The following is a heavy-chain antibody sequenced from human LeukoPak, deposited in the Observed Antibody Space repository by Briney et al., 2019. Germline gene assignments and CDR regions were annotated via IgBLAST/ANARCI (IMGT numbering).Heavy chain of an antibody. CDR1: GGTFSSYA. CDR3: AREPRHIAAAVAGWFDP. D-gene: IGHD6-13*01. Sequence: GASVKVSCKASGGTFSSYAISWVRQAPGQGLEWMGRIIPILGIANYAQKFQGRVTITADKSTSTAYMELSSLRSEDTAVYYCAREPRHIAAAVAGWFDPWGQGTLVTVSS. CDR2: IIPILGIA. J-gene: IGHJ5*02. V-gene: IGHV1-69*04.